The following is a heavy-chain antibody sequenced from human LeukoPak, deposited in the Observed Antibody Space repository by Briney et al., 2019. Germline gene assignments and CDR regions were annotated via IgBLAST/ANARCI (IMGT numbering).Heavy chain of an antibody. CDR2: ISSSGST. J-gene: IGHJ3*02. Sequence: SETLSLTCTVSGDSISSGDYYWSWIRQPAGKGPGWIGRISSSGSTNYNPSLKSRVTISVDTSKNQFSLKLSSVTAADTAVYFCARGPYSYDSSGAFDIWGQGTMVTVSS. CDR3: ARGPYSYDSSGAFDI. D-gene: IGHD3-22*01. CDR1: GDSISSGDYY. V-gene: IGHV4-61*02.